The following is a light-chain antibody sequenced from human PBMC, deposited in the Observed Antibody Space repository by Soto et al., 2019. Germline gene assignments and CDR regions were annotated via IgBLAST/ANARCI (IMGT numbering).Light chain of an antibody. V-gene: IGLV2-14*01. J-gene: IGLJ1*01. Sequence: QSVLTQPASVSGSPGQSITIPCTGTSSDVGGYNYVSWYQQHPGKAPKLMIYEVSNRPSGVSNRFSGSKSGNTASLTISGLSAEDEADYYCTSYTSTSTYVFGTGTKLTVL. CDR1: SSDVGGYNY. CDR3: TSYTSTSTYV. CDR2: EVS.